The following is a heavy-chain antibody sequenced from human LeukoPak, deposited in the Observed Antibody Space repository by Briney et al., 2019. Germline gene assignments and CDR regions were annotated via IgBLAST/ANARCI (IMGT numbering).Heavy chain of an antibody. CDR3: ASLDSSSSHWYFDL. J-gene: IGHJ2*01. V-gene: IGHV4-59*01. CDR2: IYYSGST. CDR1: GGSISSYY. D-gene: IGHD6-6*01. Sequence: PSETLSLTCTVSGGSISSYYWSWIRQPPGKGLEWIGYIYYSGSTNYNPSLKSRVTISVDTSKNQFSLKLSSVTAADTAVYYCASLDSSSSHWYFDLWGRGTLVTVSS.